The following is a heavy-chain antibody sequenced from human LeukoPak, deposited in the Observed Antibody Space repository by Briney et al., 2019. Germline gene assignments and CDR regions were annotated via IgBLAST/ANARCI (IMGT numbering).Heavy chain of an antibody. J-gene: IGHJ4*02. CDR1: GFIFSSYA. CDR3: ANTRGYGYYFNY. CDR2: ISYDGSNK. D-gene: IGHD2-15*01. V-gene: IGHV3-30*04. Sequence: GGSLRLSCAASGFIFSSYAIHWVRQAPCKGLEWVAVISYDGSNKYYADSVKGRFTISRDNSKNTLYLQVNSLRAEDTAVYYCANTRGYGYYFNYWGQGTLVTVSS.